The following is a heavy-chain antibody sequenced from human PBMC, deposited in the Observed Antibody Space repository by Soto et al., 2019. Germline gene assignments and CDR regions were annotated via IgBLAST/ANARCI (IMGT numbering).Heavy chain of an antibody. CDR1: RRTFNKYA. Sequence: SVWVSCYASRRTFNKYAITGVRQAPGQGLEWMGGISPIIGTANYAQKFQGRVTITADESTSTAYMELSSLRSEDTAVYYCAASPDPLRFLEWLPDAFDIWGQGTMVTVSS. V-gene: IGHV1-69*13. J-gene: IGHJ3*02. CDR3: AASPDPLRFLEWLPDAFDI. CDR2: ISPIIGTA. D-gene: IGHD3-3*01.